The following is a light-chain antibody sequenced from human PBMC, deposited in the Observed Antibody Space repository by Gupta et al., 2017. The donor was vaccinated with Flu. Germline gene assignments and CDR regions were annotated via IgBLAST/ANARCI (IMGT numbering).Light chain of an antibody. CDR3: QVWDSSTEV. CDR1: YIEKRN. Sequence: TCGGNYIEKRNVDWYQQKPGQAPVLVIYRDISRPAGIPERFSGSNSGNTATLTISGAQAGDEADYYCQVWDSSTEVFGGGTKLTVL. J-gene: IGLJ2*01. CDR2: RDI. V-gene: IGLV3-9*01.